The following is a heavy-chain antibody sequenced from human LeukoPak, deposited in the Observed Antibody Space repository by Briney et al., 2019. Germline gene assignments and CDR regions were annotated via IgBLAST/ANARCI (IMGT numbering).Heavy chain of an antibody. J-gene: IGHJ4*02. CDR2: TSYDGSNK. V-gene: IGHV3-30*04. Sequence: PGGSLRLSCAASGFTFSSYAMHWVRQAPGKGLEWVAVTSYDGSNKYYADSVKGRFTISRDNSKNTLYLQMNSLRVEDTAVYYCAKDGGYDFWSGYYFDYWGQGTLVTVSS. CDR1: GFTFSSYA. CDR3: AKDGGYDFWSGYYFDY. D-gene: IGHD3-3*01.